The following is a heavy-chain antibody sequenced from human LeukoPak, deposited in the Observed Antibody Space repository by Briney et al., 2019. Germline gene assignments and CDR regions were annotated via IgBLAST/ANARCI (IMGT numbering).Heavy chain of an antibody. Sequence: SEILSLTCAVYGGSFSGYYWSWIRQPPGKGLEWIGEINHSGSTNYNPSLKSRVTISVDTSKNQFSLKLSSVTAADAAMYYCARAPGICGSYRGPYYCYCGMDVWGQGTTVTVSS. D-gene: IGHD1-26*01. CDR3: ARAPGICGSYRGPYYCYCGMDV. V-gene: IGHV4-34*01. CDR2: INHSGST. J-gene: IGHJ6*02. CDR1: GGSFSGYY.